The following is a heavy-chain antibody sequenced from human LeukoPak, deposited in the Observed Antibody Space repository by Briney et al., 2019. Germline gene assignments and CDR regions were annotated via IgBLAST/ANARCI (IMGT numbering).Heavy chain of an antibody. CDR1: GYAFRNDF. CDR2: IIPSSGST. Sequence: ASVKVSCKGSGYAFRNDFIHWMRQAPGQGFEWMGRIIPSSGSTIYAENFQGRVTMTVDTSAGTAYMELTSLRSDDTAVYYCARDGSHWGFDNWGQGTLVIVSS. D-gene: IGHD7-27*01. V-gene: IGHV1-46*01. J-gene: IGHJ4*02. CDR3: ARDGSHWGFDN.